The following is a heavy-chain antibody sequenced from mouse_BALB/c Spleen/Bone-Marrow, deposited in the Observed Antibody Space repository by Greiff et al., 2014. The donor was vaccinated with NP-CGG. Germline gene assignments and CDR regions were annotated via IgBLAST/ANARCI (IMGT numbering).Heavy chain of an antibody. D-gene: IGHD3-1*01. CDR1: GYSITSGYY. CDR3: ARDRVFAY. CDR2: ISYDGSN. J-gene: IGHJ3*01. V-gene: IGHV3-6*02. Sequence: EVKLEESGPGLVKPSQSLSLTCSVTGYSITSGYYWNWIRQFPGNKLEWMGYISYDGSNNYNPSLKNRISITRDTSKNQFFLKLNSVTTEDTATYYCARDRVFAYWGQGTLVTVSA.